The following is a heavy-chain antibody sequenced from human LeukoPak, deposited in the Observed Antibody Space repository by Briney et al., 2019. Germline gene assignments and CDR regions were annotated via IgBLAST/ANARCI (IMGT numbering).Heavy chain of an antibody. Sequence: ASLKVSCKASGYTFTNYYIQWVRQAPRQALEWMGIINPSGGSTSYAQNFQGRVTMTRDASTSTVSMELSSLRSDDTAVYYCARVGVAGPFDYWGQGTLVTVSS. D-gene: IGHD6-19*01. CDR3: ARVGVAGPFDY. CDR2: INPSGGST. CDR1: GYTFTNYY. V-gene: IGHV1-46*01. J-gene: IGHJ4*02.